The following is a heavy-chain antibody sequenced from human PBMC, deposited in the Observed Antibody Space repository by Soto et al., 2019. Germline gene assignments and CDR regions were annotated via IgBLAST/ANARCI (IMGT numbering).Heavy chain of an antibody. V-gene: IGHV3-33*01. CDR2: IWYDGSNK. CDR1: GFTFSSYG. D-gene: IGHD1-26*01. J-gene: IGHJ5*02. CDR3: ASSSSGSYPDGKS. Sequence: PGGSLRLSCAASGFTFSSYGMHWVRQAPGKGLEWVAVIWYDGSNKYYADSVKGRFTISRDNSKNTLYLQMNSLRAEDTAVYYCASSSSGSYPDGKSWGQGTLVTVSS.